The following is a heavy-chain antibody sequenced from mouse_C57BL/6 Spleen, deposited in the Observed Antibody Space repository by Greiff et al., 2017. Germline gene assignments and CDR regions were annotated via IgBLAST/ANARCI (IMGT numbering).Heavy chain of an antibody. Sequence: VQLQQPGAELVKPGASVKLSCKASGYTFTSYWMQWVKQRPGQGLEWIGEIDPSDSYTNYNQKFKGKATLTVDTSSSTAYMQLSSLTSEDSAVYDCARWRITTVVRYFDVWGTGTTVTVSS. CDR1: GYTFTSYW. CDR2: IDPSDSYT. V-gene: IGHV1-50*01. J-gene: IGHJ1*03. CDR3: ARWRITTVVRYFDV. D-gene: IGHD1-1*01.